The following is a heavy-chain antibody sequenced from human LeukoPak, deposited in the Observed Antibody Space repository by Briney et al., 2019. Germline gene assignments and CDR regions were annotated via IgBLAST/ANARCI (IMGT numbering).Heavy chain of an antibody. CDR2: IYYSGST. CDR3: ARTKGGIDYYGSGPWEFDP. D-gene: IGHD3-10*01. V-gene: IGHV4-31*03. CDR1: GGSISSGGYY. J-gene: IGHJ5*02. Sequence: SETLSLTCTVPGGSISSGGYYWSWIRQHPGKGLEWIGYIYYSGSTYYNPSLKSRVTISVDTSKNQFSLKLSSVTAADTAVYYCARTKGGIDYYGSGPWEFDPWGQGTLVTVSS.